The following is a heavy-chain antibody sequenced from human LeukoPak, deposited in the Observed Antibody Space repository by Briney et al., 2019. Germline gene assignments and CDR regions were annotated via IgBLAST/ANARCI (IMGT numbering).Heavy chain of an antibody. J-gene: IGHJ4*02. CDR2: INPNSGGT. D-gene: IGHD3-22*01. V-gene: IGHV1-2*06. Sequence: ASVKVSCKASGYTFTGYYMHWVRQAPGQGLEWMGRINPNSGGTNYAQKFQGRVTMTRDTSISTAYMELSRLRSGDTAVYYCARDSVPHYYDSSGYYGSTDNFDYWGQGTLVTVSS. CDR1: GYTFTGYY. CDR3: ARDSVPHYYDSSGYYGSTDNFDY.